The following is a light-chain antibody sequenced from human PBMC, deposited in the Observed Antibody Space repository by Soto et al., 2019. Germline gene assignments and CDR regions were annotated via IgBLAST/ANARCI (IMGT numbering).Light chain of an antibody. CDR2: DVS. J-gene: IGLJ2*01. CDR1: SSDVGGYNY. V-gene: IGLV2-14*01. Sequence: SMLPPPSSLTGSTGQSITISCTGTSSDVGGYNYVFWYQQHPGKAPKLMIYDVSNRPSGVSNRFSGSKSGNTASLTISGLQAEDEAVYCCSSYTSNITPVFGGGHKVTVL. CDR3: SSYTSNITPV.